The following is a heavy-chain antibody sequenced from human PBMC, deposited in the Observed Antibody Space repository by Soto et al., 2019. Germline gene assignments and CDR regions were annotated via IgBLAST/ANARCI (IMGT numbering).Heavy chain of an antibody. D-gene: IGHD2-21*01. CDR2: ISYDGSNK. J-gene: IGHJ4*02. V-gene: IGHV3-30-3*01. CDR1: GFTFSSYA. CDR3: ARAPHIHVGVY. Sequence: GGSLRLSCAASGFTFSSYAMHWVRQAPGKGLEWVAVISYDGSNKYYADSVKGRFTISRDNSKNTLYLQMNSLRAEDTAVYYCARAPHIHVGVYWGQGTLVTVSS.